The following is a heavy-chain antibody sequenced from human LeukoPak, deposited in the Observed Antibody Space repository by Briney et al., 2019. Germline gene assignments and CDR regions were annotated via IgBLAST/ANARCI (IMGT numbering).Heavy chain of an antibody. Sequence: SETLSLTCTVSGGSISSYYWSWIRQPPGKGLEWIGYIYYSGSTNYNPSLKSRVTISVDTSKSQFSLKLSSVTAADTAVYYCARVFLRDYGDYVDAFDIWGQGTMVTVSS. CDR1: GGSISSYY. J-gene: IGHJ3*02. CDR3: ARVFLRDYGDYVDAFDI. CDR2: IYYSGST. V-gene: IGHV4-59*01. D-gene: IGHD4-17*01.